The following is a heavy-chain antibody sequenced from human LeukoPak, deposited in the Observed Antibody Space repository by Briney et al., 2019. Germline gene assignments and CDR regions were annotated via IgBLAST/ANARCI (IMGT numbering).Heavy chain of an antibody. J-gene: IGHJ6*04. V-gene: IGHV3-21*01. CDR1: GFTFSSYS. CDR3: ARDFPYSPIMDV. D-gene: IGHD5-12*01. CDR2: ISSSSSYI. Sequence: GGSLRLSCAASGFTFSSYSMNWVRQAPGKGLEWVSSISSSSSYIYYADSVKGRFTISRDDAKNSLYLQMNSLRAEDTAVYYCARDFPYSPIMDVWGKGTTVTVSS.